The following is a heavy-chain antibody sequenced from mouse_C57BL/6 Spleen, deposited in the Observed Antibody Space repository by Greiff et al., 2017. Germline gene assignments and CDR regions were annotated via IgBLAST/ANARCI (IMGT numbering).Heavy chain of an antibody. CDR2: ISYDGSN. Sequence: EVQVVESGPGLVKPSQSLSLTCSVTGYSITSGYYWNWIRQFPGNKLEWMGYISYDGSNNYNPSLKNRISITRDTSKNQFFLKLNSVTTEDTATYYCARDQTDSNPLAYWGQGTLVTVSA. CDR3: ARDQTDSNPLAY. D-gene: IGHD2-5*01. CDR1: GYSITSGYY. V-gene: IGHV3-6*01. J-gene: IGHJ3*01.